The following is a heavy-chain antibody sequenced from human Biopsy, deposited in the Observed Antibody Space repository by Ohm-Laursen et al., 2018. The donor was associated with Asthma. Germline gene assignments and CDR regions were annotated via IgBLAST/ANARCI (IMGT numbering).Heavy chain of an antibody. CDR1: GGSFSSNY. CDR2: THHSGST. Sequence: SETLSLTCAVYGGSFSSNYWSWIRQTPGKGLEWLGDTHHSGSTDYNPSPSSRLTLSVDTSKNQFSLRLTSVTAADTAVYYCARGSSSRLSQWELLVSGGKRAHSYYGMDVWGQGTTVTVSS. D-gene: IGHD1-26*01. J-gene: IGHJ6*02. V-gene: IGHV4-34*01. CDR3: ARGSSSRLSQWELLVSGGKRAHSYYGMDV.